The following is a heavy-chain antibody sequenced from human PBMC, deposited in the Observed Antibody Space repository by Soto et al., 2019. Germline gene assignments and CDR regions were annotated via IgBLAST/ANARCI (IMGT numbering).Heavy chain of an antibody. Sequence: PGGSLRLSCAPYGFTFSSYGMHWVRQAPGKGFEWVAVISYDGSNKYYADSVKGRFTISRDNSKNTLFLQMGSLRAEDMAVYYCARGPGYYFDYWGQGT. J-gene: IGHJ4*02. V-gene: IGHV3-30*03. CDR1: GFTFSSYG. CDR3: ARGPGYYFDY. CDR2: ISYDGSNK.